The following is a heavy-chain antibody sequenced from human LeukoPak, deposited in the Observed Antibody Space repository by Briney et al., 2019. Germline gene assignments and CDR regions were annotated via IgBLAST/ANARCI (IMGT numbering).Heavy chain of an antibody. CDR1: GFTFSSYA. V-gene: IGHV3-23*01. CDR2: ISGSGTGT. Sequence: GGPLRLSCAASGFTFSSYAMSWVRQAPGKGLEWVSAISGSGTGTYYADSVKGRFTLSRDNSKNTLYLQMNTLRAEDTALYYCAKAIVSYYGSGRDDAFDVWGQGTMVTVSS. D-gene: IGHD3-10*01. CDR3: AKAIVSYYGSGRDDAFDV. J-gene: IGHJ3*01.